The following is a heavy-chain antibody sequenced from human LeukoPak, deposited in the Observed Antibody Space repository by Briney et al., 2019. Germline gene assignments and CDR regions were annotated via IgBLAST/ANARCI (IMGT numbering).Heavy chain of an antibody. Sequence: PSETLSLTCAVYGGSFSGYYWSWIRQPPGKGLEWIGEINHSGSTNYNPSLKSRVTISVDTSKNQFSLKLSSVTAADTAVYYCAIDGVEMATIIGALDYWGQGTLVTVSS. D-gene: IGHD5-24*01. J-gene: IGHJ4*02. CDR3: AIDGVEMATIIGALDY. CDR1: GGSFSGYY. CDR2: INHSGST. V-gene: IGHV4-34*01.